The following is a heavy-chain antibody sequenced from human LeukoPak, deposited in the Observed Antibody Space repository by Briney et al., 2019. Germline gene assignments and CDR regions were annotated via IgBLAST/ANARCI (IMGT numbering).Heavy chain of an antibody. CDR2: IVVGSGNT. D-gene: IGHD3-9*01. Sequence: ASVKVSCKASGFTFTSSAVQWVRQARGQRLEWIGWIVVGSGNTNYAQKFQERGTITRDMSTSTAYMELSSLRSEDTAVYYCATILTGYYFPDYWGQGTLVTVSS. CDR1: GFTFTSSA. CDR3: ATILTGYYFPDY. V-gene: IGHV1-58*01. J-gene: IGHJ4*02.